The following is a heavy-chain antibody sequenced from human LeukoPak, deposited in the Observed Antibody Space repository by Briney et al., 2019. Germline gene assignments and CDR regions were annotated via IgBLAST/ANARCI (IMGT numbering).Heavy chain of an antibody. V-gene: IGHV4-39*01. CDR3: TRASFNVVFGNWFDP. CDR1: SGSIGSIGNY. D-gene: IGHD2-8*01. J-gene: IGHJ5*02. CDR2: VYYSGST. Sequence: SETLSLTCTVSSGSIGSIGNYWGWIRQAPGKGLEWIGNVYYSGSTFYNPSLKSRVTISVDTSKNQFSLKLRSVTAADTAIYYCTRASFNVVFGNWFDPWGQGTLVTVSS.